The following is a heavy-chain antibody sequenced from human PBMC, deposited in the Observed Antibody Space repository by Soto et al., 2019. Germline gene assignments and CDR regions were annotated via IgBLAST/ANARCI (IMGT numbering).Heavy chain of an antibody. Sequence: QVHLVQSGAEVKKPGASVKVSCKGSGYTFTSYGITWVRQAPGQGLEGMGWISAHNGNTDYAQWLQGRVTVTRDTSTSTAYMELRSLRSDDTAVYYCARGRYGDYWGQGALVTVSS. CDR1: GYTFTSYG. CDR3: ARGRYGDY. D-gene: IGHD1-1*01. CDR2: ISAHNGNT. V-gene: IGHV1-18*01. J-gene: IGHJ4*02.